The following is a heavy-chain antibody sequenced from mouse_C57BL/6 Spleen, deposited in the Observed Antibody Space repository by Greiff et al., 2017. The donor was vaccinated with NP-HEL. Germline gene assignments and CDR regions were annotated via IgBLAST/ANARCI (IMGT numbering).Heavy chain of an antibody. V-gene: IGHV1-69*01. CDR1: GYTFTSYW. D-gene: IGHD4-1*01. J-gene: IGHJ1*03. Sequence: QVQLKQSGAELVMPGASVKLSCKASGYTFTSYWMHWVKQRPGQGLEWIGEIDPSDSYTNYNQKFKGKSTLTVDKSSSTAYMQLSSLTSEDSAVYYGASCGGTWGYFDVWGTGTTVTVSS. CDR3: ASCGGTWGYFDV. CDR2: IDPSDSYT.